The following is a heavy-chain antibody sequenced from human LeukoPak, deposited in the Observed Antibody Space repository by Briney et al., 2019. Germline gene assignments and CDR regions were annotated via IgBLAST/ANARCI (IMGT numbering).Heavy chain of an antibody. CDR3: ARGWEYYYDSSGTFDY. J-gene: IGHJ4*02. Sequence: PSETLSLTCAVYGGSFSGYYWSWIRKPPGKGLEWIGEINHSGSTNYNPSLKSRVTISVDTSKNQFSLKLSSVTAADTAVYYCARGWEYYYDSSGTFDYWGQGTLVTVSS. D-gene: IGHD3-22*01. CDR1: GGSFSGYY. V-gene: IGHV4-34*01. CDR2: INHSGST.